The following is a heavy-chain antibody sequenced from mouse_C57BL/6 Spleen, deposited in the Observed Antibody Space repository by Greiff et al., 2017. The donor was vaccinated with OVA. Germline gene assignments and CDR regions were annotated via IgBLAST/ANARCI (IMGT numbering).Heavy chain of an antibody. CDR3: ARRGDNDGDYGMEY. D-gene: IGHD2-4*01. J-gene: IGHJ4*01. V-gene: IGHV5-17*01. Sequence: EVKLQESGGGLVKPGGSLKLSCAASGFTFSDYGMNWVRQAPEKGLEWVAYISSGSSSIYYADTVKGRVTISRDHANNTLYLQMVSRSAEDAALEYCARRGDNDGDYGMEYWGQGTTVTVSS. CDR2: ISSGSSSI. CDR1: GFTFSDYG.